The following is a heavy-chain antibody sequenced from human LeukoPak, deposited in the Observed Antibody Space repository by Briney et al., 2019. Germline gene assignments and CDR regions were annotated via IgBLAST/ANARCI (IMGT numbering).Heavy chain of an antibody. J-gene: IGHJ4*02. CDR1: GASISSHF. CDR3: ARDGNSGTSHFDH. D-gene: IGHD1-26*01. CDR2: IFYTGIT. Sequence: SETLSLTCTVSGASISSHFWSWIRQPPGKGLEWIGYIFYTGITNYNPSLKSRVTISVDTSKNQFSLKMSSVTAADTAVYYCARDGNSGTSHFDHWGQGTLVTVSS. V-gene: IGHV4-59*11.